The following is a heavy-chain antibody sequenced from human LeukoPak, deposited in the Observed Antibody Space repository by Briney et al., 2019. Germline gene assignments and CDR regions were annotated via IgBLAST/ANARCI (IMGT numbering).Heavy chain of an antibody. CDR2: MKPNSGNT. CDR1: GYIFTSYD. J-gene: IGHJ3*02. V-gene: IGHV1-8*01. Sequence: ASVKVSCKASGYIFTSYDINWVRQATGHRPEWMGWMKPNSGNTDYAQKFQGRVTITRDTSISTAYMELSSLRSEDTVVYYCARQTGTNALDIWGQGTMVTVSS. CDR3: ARQTGTNALDI. D-gene: IGHD1-14*01.